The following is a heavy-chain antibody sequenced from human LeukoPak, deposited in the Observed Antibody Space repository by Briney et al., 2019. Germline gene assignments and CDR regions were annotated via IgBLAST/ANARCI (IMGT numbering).Heavy chain of an antibody. CDR1: GFTVSSNY. Sequence: GGSLRLSCAASGFTVSSNYMSWVRQAPGEGLEWVSVIYSGGSTYYADSVKGRFTISRDNSKNTLYLQMNSLRAEDTAVYYCARQRGLLMDYFDYWGQGTLVTVSS. V-gene: IGHV3-66*01. CDR2: IYSGGST. CDR3: ARQRGLLMDYFDY. D-gene: IGHD2-8*01. J-gene: IGHJ4*02.